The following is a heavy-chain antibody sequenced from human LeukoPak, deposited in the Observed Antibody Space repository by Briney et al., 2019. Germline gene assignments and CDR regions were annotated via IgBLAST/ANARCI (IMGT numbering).Heavy chain of an antibody. CDR3: ARDPPMGYCSGGSCYYFDY. J-gene: IGHJ4*02. Sequence: SETLSLTCTVSGDSIRRDNYYWGWIRQPPGKGLEWIGSIYYSGSTYYNPSLKSRVSISVDPSKSQFSLKLTSVTAADTAVYYCARDPPMGYCSGGSCYYFDYWGQGTLVTVSS. D-gene: IGHD2-15*01. CDR2: IYYSGST. V-gene: IGHV4-39*02. CDR1: GDSIRRDNYY.